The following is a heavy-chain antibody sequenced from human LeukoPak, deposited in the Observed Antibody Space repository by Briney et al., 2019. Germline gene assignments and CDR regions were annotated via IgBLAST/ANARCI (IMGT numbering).Heavy chain of an antibody. Sequence: SEILSLTCTVSGGSISSGDYYWSWIRQPPGKGLEWIGYIYYSGSTYYNPSLKSRVTISVDTSKNQFSLKLSSVTAADTAVYYCARCGGYGDHDYWGQGTLVTVSS. V-gene: IGHV4-30-4*08. CDR3: ARCGGYGDHDY. D-gene: IGHD4-17*01. CDR1: GGSISSGDYY. J-gene: IGHJ4*02. CDR2: IYYSGST.